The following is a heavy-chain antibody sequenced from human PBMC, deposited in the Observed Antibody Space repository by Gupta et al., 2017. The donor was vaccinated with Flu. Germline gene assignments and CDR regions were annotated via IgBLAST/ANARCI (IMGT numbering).Heavy chain of an antibody. D-gene: IGHD2-2*01. Sequence: TGYYMHWVRQAPGQGLEWMGWINPNSGGTNYAQKFQGRVTMTRDTSISTAYMELSRLRSDDTAVYYCAREARPRCSSTSCRPYDYYYYGMDVWGQGTTVTVAS. CDR1: TGYY. CDR2: INPNSGGT. CDR3: AREARPRCSSTSCRPYDYYYYGMDV. J-gene: IGHJ6*02. V-gene: IGHV1-2*02.